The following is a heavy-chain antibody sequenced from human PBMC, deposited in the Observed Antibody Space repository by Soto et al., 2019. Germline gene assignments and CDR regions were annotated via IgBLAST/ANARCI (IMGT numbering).Heavy chain of an antibody. D-gene: IGHD3-3*01. CDR2: IYYSGST. CDR1: GGSISSYY. V-gene: IGHV4-59*01. Sequence: SETLSLTCTVSGGSISSYYWSWIRQPPGKGLEWIGYIYYSGSTNYNPSLKSRVTISVDTSKNQFSLKLSSVTAADTAVYYCAREALEYDFWSEANYYYYMDVWGKGTTVTVSS. CDR3: AREALEYDFWSEANYYYYMDV. J-gene: IGHJ6*03.